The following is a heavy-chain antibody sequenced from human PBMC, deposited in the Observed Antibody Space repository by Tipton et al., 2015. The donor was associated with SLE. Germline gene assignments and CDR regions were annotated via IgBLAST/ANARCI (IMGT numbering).Heavy chain of an antibody. CDR1: GGSISSHY. V-gene: IGHV4-59*11. Sequence: TLSLTCTVSGGSISSHYWSWIRQPPGKGLEWIGYIYYSGSTNYNPSLKSRVTISVDTSKNQFSLKLSSVTAADPAVYYCWRRGMDVWGQGTTVTVSS. CDR3: WRRGMDV. J-gene: IGHJ6*02. CDR2: IYYSGST.